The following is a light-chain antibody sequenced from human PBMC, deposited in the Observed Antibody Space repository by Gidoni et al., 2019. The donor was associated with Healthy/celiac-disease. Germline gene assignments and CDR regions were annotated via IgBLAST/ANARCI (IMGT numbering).Light chain of an antibody. CDR1: QSVSSN. Sequence: EIVMTQSPATLSVSPGERATLSCRASQSVSSNSAWYQQKPGQAPRLLIYGASTRATGIPARVSGSGSGTEFTLTISSLQSEDFAVYYCQQYNNWPPTWTFGQGTKVEIK. CDR2: GAS. CDR3: QQYNNWPPTWT. V-gene: IGKV3-15*01. J-gene: IGKJ1*01.